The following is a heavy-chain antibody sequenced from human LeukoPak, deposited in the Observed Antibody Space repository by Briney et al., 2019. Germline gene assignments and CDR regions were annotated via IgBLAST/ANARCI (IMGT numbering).Heavy chain of an antibody. CDR2: ISSNGGST. CDR3: ARGIAAAGTEPFDY. V-gene: IGHV3-64*01. CDR1: GFTFSSYA. J-gene: IGHJ4*02. D-gene: IGHD6-13*01. Sequence: GGSLRLSCAASGFTFSSYAMHWVRQAPGKGLEYVSAISSNGGSTYYANSVKGRFTISRDNSKNTLYLQIGSLRAEDMAVYYCARGIAAAGTEPFDYWGQGTLVTVSS.